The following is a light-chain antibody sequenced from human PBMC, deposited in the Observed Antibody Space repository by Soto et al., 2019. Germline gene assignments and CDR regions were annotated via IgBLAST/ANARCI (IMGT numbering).Light chain of an antibody. CDR3: MQRIEFPLT. CDR2: TLS. V-gene: IGKV2-40*01. CDR1: QSLLDSDDGNTY. J-gene: IGKJ5*01. Sequence: DIVMTQTPLSLPVTPGEPASISCRSSQSLLDSDDGNTYLDWYLQKPGQSPQLLIYTLSYRASGDPDRFSGSGSGTDFTLKISRVEAEDVGVYYCMQRIEFPLTFGQGTRLEIK.